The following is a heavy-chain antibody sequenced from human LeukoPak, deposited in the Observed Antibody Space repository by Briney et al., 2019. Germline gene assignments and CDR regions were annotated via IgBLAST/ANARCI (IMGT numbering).Heavy chain of an antibody. CDR1: GFTFSDYA. J-gene: IGHJ6*02. D-gene: IGHD2/OR15-2a*01. Sequence: GTSLRLSCAASGFTFSDYAMYWVRQAPGKGLEWVAVIAYGGTYTHHADSLKGRFTISRDNSRDTLYLQINSLRPEDTALYYCARNKAITAFFGMDVWGQGTTIIVSS. V-gene: IGHV3-30*03. CDR3: ARNKAITAFFGMDV. CDR2: IAYGGTYT.